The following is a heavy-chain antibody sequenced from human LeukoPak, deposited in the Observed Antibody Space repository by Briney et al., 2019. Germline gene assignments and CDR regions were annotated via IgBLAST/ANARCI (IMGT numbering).Heavy chain of an antibody. CDR1: GGSFSGYY. J-gene: IGHJ6*03. Sequence: PSETLSLTCAVYGGSFSGYYWSCLRQPPGKGLEWIGEINHSGSTNYNPSLKSRVTISVDTSKNQFSLKLSSVTAADTAVYYCARVGCSGGSCYGPGTYYYYYYMDVWGKGTTVTVSS. CDR3: ARVGCSGGSCYGPGTYYYYYYMDV. D-gene: IGHD2-15*01. V-gene: IGHV4-34*01. CDR2: INHSGST.